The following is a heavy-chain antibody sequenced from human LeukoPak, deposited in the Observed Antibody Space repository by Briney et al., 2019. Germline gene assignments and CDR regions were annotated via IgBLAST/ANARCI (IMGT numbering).Heavy chain of an antibody. D-gene: IGHD2-15*01. V-gene: IGHV3-20*04. Sequence: GGSLRLSCAASGFRFDDYSMNWVRHVPGKGLERVAGVNWDGASTGYRDSMKGRFTISRDNGKNSLYLQMNSLRVEDTAVYYCGRVHCSTNSCYDYYDYYMDVSGKGTTVTVSS. CDR3: GRVHCSTNSCYDYYDYYMDV. CDR1: GFRFDDYS. J-gene: IGHJ6*03. CDR2: VNWDGAST.